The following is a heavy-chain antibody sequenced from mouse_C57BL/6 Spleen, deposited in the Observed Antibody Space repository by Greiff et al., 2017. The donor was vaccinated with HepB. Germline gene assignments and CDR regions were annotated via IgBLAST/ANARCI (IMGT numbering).Heavy chain of an antibody. J-gene: IGHJ1*03. CDR3: ARETHYYGSSYNWYFDV. CDR2: IYPRSGNT. Sequence: VQGVESGAELARPGASVKLSCKASGYTFTSYGISWVKQRTGQGLEWIGEIYPRSGNTYYNEKFKGKATLTADKSSSTAYMELRSLTSEDSAVYFCARETHYYGSSYNWYFDVWGTGTTVTVSS. D-gene: IGHD1-1*01. CDR1: GYTFTSYG. V-gene: IGHV1-81*01.